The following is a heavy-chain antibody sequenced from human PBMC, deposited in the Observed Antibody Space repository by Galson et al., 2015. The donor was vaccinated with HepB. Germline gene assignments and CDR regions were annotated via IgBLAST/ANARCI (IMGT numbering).Heavy chain of an antibody. CDR2: ISGSGGGT. J-gene: IGHJ4*02. CDR3: AMGQFDY. CDR1: GFTFSSYA. Sequence: SLRLSCAASGFTFSSYAMSWVRQAAGKGLEWSSTISGSGGGTFYADSVKGRFSISRDNSKNTLYLRMNSLRAEDTAIYYCAMGQFDYWGQGTLVTVSS. V-gene: IGHV3-23*01.